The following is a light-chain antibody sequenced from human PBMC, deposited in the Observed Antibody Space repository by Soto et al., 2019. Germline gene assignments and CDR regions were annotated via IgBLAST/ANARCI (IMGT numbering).Light chain of an antibody. J-gene: IGLJ1*01. V-gene: IGLV1-44*01. CDR1: RANIGSNT. CDR2: NNN. Sequence: QSVLTQPPSASGNPGQRVTISCSGSRANIGSNTVNCYQQLPGTDPKLHIYNNNQRPSGVPDLFAGSKPGTSASLAISGLHSEEEPDYYCAACEDSLNGLVCVTGTNLTVL. CDR3: AACEDSLNGLV.